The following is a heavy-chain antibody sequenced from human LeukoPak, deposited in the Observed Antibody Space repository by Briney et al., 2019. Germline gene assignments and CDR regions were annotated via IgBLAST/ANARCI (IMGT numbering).Heavy chain of an antibody. CDR2: ISSSGSTI. CDR1: GFTFSSYE. V-gene: IGHV3-48*03. Sequence: GGSLRLSCAASGFTFSSYEMNWVRQAPGKGLEWVSYISSSGSTIYYADSVKGRFTISRDNAKNSLYLQMNSLRAEDTAVYYCARGAGSGADYYYYYYMDVWGKGTTVTVPS. D-gene: IGHD1-26*01. J-gene: IGHJ6*03. CDR3: ARGAGSGADYYYYYYMDV.